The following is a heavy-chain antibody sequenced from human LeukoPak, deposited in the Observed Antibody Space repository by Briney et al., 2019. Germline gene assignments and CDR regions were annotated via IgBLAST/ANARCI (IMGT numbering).Heavy chain of an antibody. CDR2: ISGSGGST. CDR3: AKDKPRYSSSWYVRFDP. V-gene: IGHV3-23*01. J-gene: IGHJ5*02. Sequence: GGSLRLSCAASGFTFSSYAMSWVRQAPGKGLEWVSAISGSGGSTYYADSVKGRFTISRDNSKNTLYLQMNSLRAEDTVVYYCAKDKPRYSSSWYVRFDPWGQGTLVTVSS. CDR1: GFTFSSYA. D-gene: IGHD6-13*01.